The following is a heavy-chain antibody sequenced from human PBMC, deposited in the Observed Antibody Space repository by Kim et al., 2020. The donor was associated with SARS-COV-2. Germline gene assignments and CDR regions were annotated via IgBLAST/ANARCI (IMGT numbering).Heavy chain of an antibody. J-gene: IGHJ4*02. V-gene: IGHV1-46*01. Sequence: YAQQFRGRVTMTRDTSTGTVYLELSSLRSEDTAVYYCAREHIVATISLDYWGQGTLVTVSS. D-gene: IGHD5-12*01. CDR3: AREHIVATISLDY.